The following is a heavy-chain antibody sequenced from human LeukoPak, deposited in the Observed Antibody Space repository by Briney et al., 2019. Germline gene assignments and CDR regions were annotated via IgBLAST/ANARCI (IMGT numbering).Heavy chain of an antibody. CDR2: IYYSGST. D-gene: IGHD3-10*01. J-gene: IGHJ4*02. Sequence: SETLSLTCTVSDGSISSYYWNWIRQPPGKGLEWIGYIYYSGSTNYNPSLKSRVTISVDTSKNQFSLKLSSVTAADTAVYYCARGFWGSGSYPSDYWGQGTLVTVSS. CDR3: ARGFWGSGSYPSDY. CDR1: DGSISSYY. V-gene: IGHV4-59*01.